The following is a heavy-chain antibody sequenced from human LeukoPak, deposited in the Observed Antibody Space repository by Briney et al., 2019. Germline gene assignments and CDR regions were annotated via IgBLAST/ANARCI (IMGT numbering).Heavy chain of an antibody. V-gene: IGHV3-21*01. J-gene: IGHJ4*02. CDR2: ISSSSSYI. CDR1: GFTFSSYS. Sequence: GGSLRLSCAASGFTFSSYSMNWVRQAPGKGLEWVSSISSSSSYIYYADSVKGRFTISRDNSKNTLYLQMNSLRAEDTAVYYCARATYSGSYYFDYWGQGTLVTVSS. D-gene: IGHD1-26*01. CDR3: ARATYSGSYYFDY.